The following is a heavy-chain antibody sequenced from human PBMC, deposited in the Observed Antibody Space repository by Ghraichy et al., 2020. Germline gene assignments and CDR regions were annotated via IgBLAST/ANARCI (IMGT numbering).Heavy chain of an antibody. CDR2: ISYDGSNK. CDR3: ARDGGTAMANPFDY. CDR1: GFTFSSYA. J-gene: IGHJ4*02. D-gene: IGHD5-18*01. Sequence: GGSLRLSCAASGFTFSSYAMHWVRQAPGKGLEWVAVISYDGSNKYYADSVKGRFTISRDNSKNTLYLQMNSLRAEDTAVYYCARDGGTAMANPFDYWGQGTLVTVSS. V-gene: IGHV3-30*04.